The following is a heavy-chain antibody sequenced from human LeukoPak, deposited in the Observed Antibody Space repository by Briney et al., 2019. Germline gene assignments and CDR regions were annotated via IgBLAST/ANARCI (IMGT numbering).Heavy chain of an antibody. V-gene: IGHV3-21*01. D-gene: IGHD5-18*01. Sequence: GGSLRLSCAASGFTFSTYTMSWVRQAPGKGLEWVSSISGGSNYIYYAESVKGRFTVSRDNAKNSLSLQMNSLRAEDTAVYYCARDHSDDFGYRGQGTLVTVSS. CDR2: ISGGSNYI. CDR3: ARDHSDDFGY. J-gene: IGHJ4*02. CDR1: GFTFSTYT.